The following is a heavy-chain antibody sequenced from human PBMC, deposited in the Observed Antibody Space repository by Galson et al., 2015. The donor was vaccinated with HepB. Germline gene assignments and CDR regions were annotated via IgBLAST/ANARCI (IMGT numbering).Heavy chain of an antibody. CDR2: ISAYNGNT. CDR1: GYTFTDYG. J-gene: IGHJ5*02. CDR3: VRDQWQRGNWFDP. V-gene: IGHV1-18*04. Sequence: SVKVSCKASGYTFTDYGFSWVRQAPGQGLEWMGWISAYNGNTNYAPKFQGRVTMTTDTSTSTAYMELRNLRSDDTAVYFCVRDQWQRGNWFDPWGQGTLVTVSS. D-gene: IGHD6-19*01.